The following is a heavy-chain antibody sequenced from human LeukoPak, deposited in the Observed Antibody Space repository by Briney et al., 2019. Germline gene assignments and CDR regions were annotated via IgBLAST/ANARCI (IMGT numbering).Heavy chain of an antibody. CDR2: FDPEDGET. CDR1: GYTLTELS. V-gene: IGHV1-24*01. Sequence: ASVKVSCKVSGYTLTELSMHWVRQAPGKGLEWMGGFDPEDGETIYAQKFQGWVTMTRDTSISTAYMELSRLRSDDTAVYYCARDGYPHMREAGDSPFDYWGQGTLVTVSS. D-gene: IGHD5-18*01. J-gene: IGHJ4*02. CDR3: ARDGYPHMREAGDSPFDY.